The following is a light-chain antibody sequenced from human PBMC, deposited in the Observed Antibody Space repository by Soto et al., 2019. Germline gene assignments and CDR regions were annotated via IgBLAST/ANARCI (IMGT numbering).Light chain of an antibody. Sequence: QSALTQPASVSGSPGQSITISCTGTSSVVGSYNLVSWYQQHPGKAPKLMIYEGSKRPSGVSNRFSGSKSGNTASLTISGLQAEDEADYYCCSYAGSSTYVFGTGTQLTVL. V-gene: IGLV2-23*01. CDR3: CSYAGSSTYV. J-gene: IGLJ1*01. CDR2: EGS. CDR1: SSVVGSYNL.